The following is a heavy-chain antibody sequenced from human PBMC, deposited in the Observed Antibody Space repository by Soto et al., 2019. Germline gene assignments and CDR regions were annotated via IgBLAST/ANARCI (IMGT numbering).Heavy chain of an antibody. V-gene: IGHV3-30*18. Sequence: GGSLRLSCAASGFTFSSYGMHWVRRAPGKGLEWVAVISYDGSNKYYADSVKGRFTISRDNSKNTLYLQMNSLRAEDTAVYYCAKDRLRYFDWSYYYYGMDVWGQGTTVTVSS. D-gene: IGHD3-9*01. CDR2: ISYDGSNK. CDR3: AKDRLRYFDWSYYYYGMDV. CDR1: GFTFSSYG. J-gene: IGHJ6*02.